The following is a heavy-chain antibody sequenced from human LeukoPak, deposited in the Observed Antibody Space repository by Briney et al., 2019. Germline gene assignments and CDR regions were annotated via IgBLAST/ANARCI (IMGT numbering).Heavy chain of an antibody. J-gene: IGHJ4*02. Sequence: PSETLSLTCTVSGGSISSYYWSWIRQPPGKGLEWIGYIYYSGSTNYNPSLKSRVTISVDTSKNQFSLKLSSVTAADTAVYYCARVSPGATLNHFDYWGQGTLVTVSS. D-gene: IGHD1-26*01. CDR2: IYYSGST. V-gene: IGHV4-59*01. CDR1: GGSISSYY. CDR3: ARVSPGATLNHFDY.